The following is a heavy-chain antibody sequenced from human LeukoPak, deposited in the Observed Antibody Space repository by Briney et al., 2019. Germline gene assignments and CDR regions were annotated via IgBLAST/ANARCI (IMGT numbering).Heavy chain of an antibody. V-gene: IGHV4-34*01. CDR3: ARSGAGVVVAPTPFDP. D-gene: IGHD2-15*01. CDR2: INHSGST. J-gene: IGHJ5*02. Sequence: KPSETLSLTCAVYGGSFSGYYWSWIRQPPGKGLEWIGEINHSGSTNYNPSLKSRVNMSVDTSKNQFSLKLSSVTAAETAVNYCARSGAGVVVAPTPFDPWGQGTLVTVSS. CDR1: GGSFSGYY.